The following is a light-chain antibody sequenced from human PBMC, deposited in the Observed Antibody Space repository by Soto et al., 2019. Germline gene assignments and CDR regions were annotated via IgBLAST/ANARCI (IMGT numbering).Light chain of an antibody. J-gene: IGKJ1*01. CDR2: GAS. V-gene: IGKV3-20*01. Sequence: EIVLTQSPGTLSLSPGERATLSCRASQSVSSSYLAWYQQKPGQAPRLLIYGASSRATGIPDRFSGSGSETDFTLTISRLEPEDFAVYYCQQYGSWWTFGQGTKVEIK. CDR3: QQYGSWWT. CDR1: QSVSSSY.